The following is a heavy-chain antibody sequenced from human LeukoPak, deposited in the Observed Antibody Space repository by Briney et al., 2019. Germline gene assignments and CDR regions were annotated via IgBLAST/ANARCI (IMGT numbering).Heavy chain of an antibody. CDR1: GLTFSSSW. V-gene: IGHV3-7*01. J-gene: IGHJ4*02. CDR2: INPDGNKK. Sequence: GGSLRLSCAVSGLTFSSSWMDWVRQAPGKGLEWVASINPDGNKKYSADSVKGRFTISRDNAENSQYLQMNSLRVEDTAFYYCARDLAYSRLDYWGQGMLVTVSS. CDR3: ARDLAYSRLDY. D-gene: IGHD5-18*01.